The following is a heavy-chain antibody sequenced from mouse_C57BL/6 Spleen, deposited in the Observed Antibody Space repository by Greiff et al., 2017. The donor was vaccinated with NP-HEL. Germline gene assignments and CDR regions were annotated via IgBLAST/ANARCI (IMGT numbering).Heavy chain of an antibody. CDR1: GYTFTSYW. V-gene: IGHV1-53*01. CDR2: INPSNGGT. J-gene: IGHJ3*01. CDR3: ARSDGYDETWFAY. Sequence: VQLQQSGTELVKPGASVKLSCKASGYTFTSYWMHWVKQRPGQGLEWIGNINPSNGGTNYNEKFKSKATLTVDISSSTAYMQLSSLTSEDSAVYYCARSDGYDETWFAYWGQGTLVTVSA. D-gene: IGHD2-2*01.